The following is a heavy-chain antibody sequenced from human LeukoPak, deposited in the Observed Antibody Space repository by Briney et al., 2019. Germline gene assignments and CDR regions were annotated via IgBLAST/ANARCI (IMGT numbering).Heavy chain of an antibody. D-gene: IGHD3-10*01. CDR1: GGSISGYY. CDR2: IYSSGRT. CDR3: ARGGPGYYYGSGSYSRLDY. V-gene: IGHV4-4*07. Sequence: SETLSLTCTVSGGSISGYYWTWIRQPAGKGLEWIGRIYSSGRTGYNPSLKSRVTMSVDTSKNQFSLKLSPVTAADTAVYYCARGGPGYYYGSGSYSRLDYWGQGTLVTVSS. J-gene: IGHJ4*02.